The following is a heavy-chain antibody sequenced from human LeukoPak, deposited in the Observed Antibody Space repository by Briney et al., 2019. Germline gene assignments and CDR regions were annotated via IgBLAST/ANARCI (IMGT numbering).Heavy chain of an antibody. Sequence: GSLRLSCAASGFTFSIYWMSWIRQPPGKGLEWIGEINHSGSTNYNPSLKSRVTISVDTSKNQFSLKLSSVTAADTAVYYCARGTTHYDILTGYYSNWFDPWGQGTLVTVSS. J-gene: IGHJ5*02. CDR2: INHSGST. CDR3: ARGTTHYDILTGYYSNWFDP. V-gene: IGHV4-34*01. CDR1: GFTFSIYW. D-gene: IGHD3-9*01.